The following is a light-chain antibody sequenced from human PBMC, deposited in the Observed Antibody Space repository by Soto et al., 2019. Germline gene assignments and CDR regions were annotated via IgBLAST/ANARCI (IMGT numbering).Light chain of an antibody. CDR1: ESISRH. CDR2: AAS. V-gene: IGKV1-39*01. Sequence: DIQMTQSPSSLSASVGDRVTITCRASESISRHLNWYQQKPGKATNLLIYAASTLQNGVPSRFSGRSSGTDFHLTISSLQPEDFATYYCQQSYSTLSISFGQGTRLEIK. CDR3: QQSYSTLSIS. J-gene: IGKJ5*01.